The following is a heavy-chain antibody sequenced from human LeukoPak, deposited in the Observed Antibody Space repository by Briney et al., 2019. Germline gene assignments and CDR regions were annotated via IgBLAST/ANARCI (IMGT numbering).Heavy chain of an antibody. CDR2: IYYSGST. D-gene: IGHD3/OR15-3a*01. V-gene: IGHV4-59*01. J-gene: IGHJ4*02. CDR3: ARSHPVWTSFDY. Sequence: PSETLSLTCTVSGGSISRFYWSWLRQPPGKGLEWIGYIYYSGSTNYNPSLKSRLTISVDTSKNQFSLKQSSVTAADTAVYYCARSHPVWTSFDYRGQGTLVTVSS. CDR1: GGSISRFY.